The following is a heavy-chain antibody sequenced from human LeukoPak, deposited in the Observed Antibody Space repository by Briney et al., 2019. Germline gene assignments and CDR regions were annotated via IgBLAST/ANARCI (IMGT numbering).Heavy chain of an antibody. CDR2: ISSSSRYT. CDR1: GFTFSDYY. CDR3: ARDSGDPRINWFDP. Sequence: PGGSLRLSCAASGFTFSDYYMSWTRQAPGKGLEGVSYISSSSRYTNYADSVKGRFTISRDNAKNSLYLQMNSLRAEDTAVYYCARDSGDPRINWFDPWGQGTLVTVSS. D-gene: IGHD4-17*01. V-gene: IGHV3-11*05. J-gene: IGHJ5*02.